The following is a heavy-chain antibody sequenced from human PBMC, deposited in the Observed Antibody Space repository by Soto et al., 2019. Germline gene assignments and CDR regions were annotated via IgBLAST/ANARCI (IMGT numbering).Heavy chain of an antibody. CDR3: ARGGSIAARQPLLDYSDY. Sequence: SGTPSLTFTVSGGSISSYYWSWIRQPPGKGLEWIGYIYYSGSTNYNPSLKSRVTISVDTSKNQFSLKLSSVTAADTAVYYCARGGSIAARQPLLDYSDYWGQGTLVTVSS. V-gene: IGHV4-59*01. CDR1: GGSISSYY. D-gene: IGHD6-6*01. J-gene: IGHJ4*02. CDR2: IYYSGST.